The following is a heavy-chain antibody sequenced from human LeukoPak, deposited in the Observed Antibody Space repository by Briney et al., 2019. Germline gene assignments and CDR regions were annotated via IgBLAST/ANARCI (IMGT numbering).Heavy chain of an antibody. CDR3: VRGCSAGSCYGEY. D-gene: IGHD2-15*01. V-gene: IGHV4-4*02. J-gene: IGHJ4*02. Sequence: PSGTLSLTCAVSGDSISSTSWWSWVRPPPGKGLEWIGEIYHSGTTNYNPSLKSRVTISVDKSKNQFSLNVNSVTAADTAVYYCVRGCSAGSCYGEYWGQGTLVTVSS. CDR2: IYHSGTT. CDR1: GDSISSTSW.